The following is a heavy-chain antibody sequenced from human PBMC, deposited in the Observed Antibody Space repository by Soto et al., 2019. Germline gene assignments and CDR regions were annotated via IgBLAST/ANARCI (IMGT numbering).Heavy chain of an antibody. V-gene: IGHV1-8*01. D-gene: IGHD5-18*01. CDR2: MNPGSGDT. CDR3: ARMASFGSLNWFDP. Sequence: ASVKVSCKASGYTFTNNDVTWVRQATGQGLEWMGWMNPGSGDTGYAQKFQGRVTMTRNISIATAYMELSSLRSEDTAIYYCARMASFGSLNWFDPWGQGTLVTV. CDR1: GYTFTNND. J-gene: IGHJ5*02.